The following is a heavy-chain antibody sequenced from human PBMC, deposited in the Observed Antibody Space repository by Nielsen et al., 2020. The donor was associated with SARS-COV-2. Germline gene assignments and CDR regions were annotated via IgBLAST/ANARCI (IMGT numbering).Heavy chain of an antibody. J-gene: IGHJ2*01. CDR3: ARQNTKTQRKYSSSWLAGLRMRDDWYFDL. CDR1: GYSFTSYW. Sequence: GESLKISCKGSGYSFTSYWIGWVRQMPGKGLEWMGIIYPGDSDTRYSPSFQGQVTISADKSISTAYLQWSSLKASDTAMYYCARQNTKTQRKYSSSWLAGLRMRDDWYFDLWGRGTLVTVSS. CDR2: IYPGDSDT. D-gene: IGHD6-13*01. V-gene: IGHV5-51*01.